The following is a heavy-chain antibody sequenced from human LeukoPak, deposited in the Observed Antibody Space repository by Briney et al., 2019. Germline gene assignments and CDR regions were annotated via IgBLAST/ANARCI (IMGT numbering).Heavy chain of an antibody. V-gene: IGHV3-23*01. CDR1: GLTFSSQS. J-gene: IGHJ5*02. CDR3: ARVAGWHCFDP. CDR2: NRPSGDNT. Sequence: AGVSLTLSCAASGLTFSSQSMMWVRQAPGKGLVWVSSNRPSGDNTYYGDSVNGRLTISRDNSKNTVYLQMNSMRVDDTVVYYCARVAGWHCFDPWGQGTVVSVSS. D-gene: IGHD6-19*01.